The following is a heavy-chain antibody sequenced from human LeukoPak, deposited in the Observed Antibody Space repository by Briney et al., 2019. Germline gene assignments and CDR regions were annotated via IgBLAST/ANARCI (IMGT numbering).Heavy chain of an antibody. CDR3: AKGGPPHYFDY. V-gene: IGHV4-34*01. Sequence: PSETLSLTCAVYGGSFSGYYWSWIRQPPGKGLEWIGEINHSGSTNYNPSLKSRVTISVDTSKNQFSLKLSSVTAADTAVYYCAKGGPPHYFDYWGQGTLVTVSS. J-gene: IGHJ4*02. CDR1: GGSFSGYY. CDR2: INHSGST. D-gene: IGHD1-26*01.